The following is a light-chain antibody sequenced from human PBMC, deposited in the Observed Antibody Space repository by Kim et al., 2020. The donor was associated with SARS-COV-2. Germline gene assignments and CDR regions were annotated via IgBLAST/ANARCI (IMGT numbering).Light chain of an antibody. CDR3: QHYNSYTWT. CDR2: DAS. V-gene: IGKV1-5*01. Sequence: DIQMTQSPPTLSASVGDRVTITCRASQSISSRLAWYQLKPGKAPKLVIYDASSLQSGVPSRFSGSGSGTEFTLTISSLQPDDFATYYCQHYNSYTWTFGQGTKVDIK. J-gene: IGKJ1*01. CDR1: QSISSR.